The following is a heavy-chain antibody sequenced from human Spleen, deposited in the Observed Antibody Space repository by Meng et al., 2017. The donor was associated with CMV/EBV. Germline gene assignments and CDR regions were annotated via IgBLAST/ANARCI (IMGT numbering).Heavy chain of an antibody. CDR1: GFTFSSYG. CDR2: IWYDGSNK. D-gene: IGHD1-26*01. V-gene: IGHV3-33*06. CDR3: AKDGGSGSQGDLDY. Sequence: SGFTFSSYGMHWVRQSPGKGLEWVAVIWYDGSNKYYADSVRGRFTISRDNSKNTLYLQMNSLRAEDTAVYYCAKDGGSGSQGDLDYWGQGTLVTVSS. J-gene: IGHJ4*02.